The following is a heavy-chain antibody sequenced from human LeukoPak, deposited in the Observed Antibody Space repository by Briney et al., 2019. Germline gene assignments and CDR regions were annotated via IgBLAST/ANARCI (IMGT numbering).Heavy chain of an antibody. CDR1: GYTFTSYG. V-gene: IGHV1-18*01. CDR2: ISAYNGNT. D-gene: IGHD2-2*01. J-gene: IGHJ6*03. CDR3: ARGHCSSTSCYSLYYYYMDV. Sequence: ASVKVSCKASGYTFTSYGISWVRRAPGQGLEWMGWISAYNGNTNYAQKLQGRVTMTTDTSTSTAYMELRSLRSDDTGVYYCARGHCSSTSCYSLYYYYMDVWGKGTTVTVSS.